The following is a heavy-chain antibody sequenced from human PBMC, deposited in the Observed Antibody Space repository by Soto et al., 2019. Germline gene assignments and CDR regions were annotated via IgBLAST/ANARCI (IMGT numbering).Heavy chain of an antibody. V-gene: IGHV3-30*18. CDR3: AKDIEMATISF. CDR1: GFTFSSYG. CDR2: ISYDGSNK. Sequence: GESLKISCAASGFTFSSYGMHWVRQAPGKGLEWVAVISYDGSNKYYADSVKGRFTISRDNSKNTLYLQMNSLRAEDTAVYYCAKDIEMATISFWGQGTLVTVSS. D-gene: IGHD5-12*01. J-gene: IGHJ4*02.